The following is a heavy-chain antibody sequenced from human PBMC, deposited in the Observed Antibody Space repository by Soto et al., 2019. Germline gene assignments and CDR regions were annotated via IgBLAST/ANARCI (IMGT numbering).Heavy chain of an antibody. V-gene: IGHV3-23*01. Sequence: GGSLRLSCAASGFTFSSYAMSWVRQAPGKGLEWVSAISGSGGSTYYADSVKGRFSISRDNSKNTLYLQMNTLRAEDTAAYYCAKTASSSWYIFVYWGQGTLVTVSS. J-gene: IGHJ4*02. CDR1: GFTFSSYA. D-gene: IGHD6-13*01. CDR3: AKTASSSWYIFVY. CDR2: ISGSGGST.